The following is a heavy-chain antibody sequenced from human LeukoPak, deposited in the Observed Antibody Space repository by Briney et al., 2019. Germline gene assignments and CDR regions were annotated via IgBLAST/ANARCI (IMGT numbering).Heavy chain of an antibody. CDR2: ITGSGTNR. J-gene: IGHJ5*02. CDR1: GFTFSNYA. D-gene: IGHD3-16*01. Sequence: GGSLRLSCVASGFTFSNYAMSWVRQAPGKGLEWVSAITGSGTNRYYADSLKGRFTISRDNSKNTLYLQMNSLRAEDTAVYYCARGSFRVLGPYPGWGPWGQGTLVTVSS. V-gene: IGHV3-23*01. CDR3: ARGSFRVLGPYPGWGP.